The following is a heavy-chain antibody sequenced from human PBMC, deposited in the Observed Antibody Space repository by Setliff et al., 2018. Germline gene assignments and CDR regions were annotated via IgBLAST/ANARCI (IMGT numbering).Heavy chain of an antibody. CDR3: ARDRTAYSYGLDV. D-gene: IGHD5-18*01. Sequence: KASETLSLTCTVSGGSISPYFWSWIRQPPGKGLEWIGYIYHNGNTNFNLSLKSRVNMSVDTSKNQFVLNLKAVTAADTAVYYCARDRTAYSYGLDVWGQGATVTVSS. CDR2: IYHNGNT. V-gene: IGHV4-59*01. CDR1: GGSISPYF. J-gene: IGHJ6*02.